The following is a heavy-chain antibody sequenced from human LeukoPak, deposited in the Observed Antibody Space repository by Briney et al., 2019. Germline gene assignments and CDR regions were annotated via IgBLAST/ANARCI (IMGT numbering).Heavy chain of an antibody. V-gene: IGHV4-39*07. CDR1: GASINSGSNY. CDR2: SYSSGST. CDR3: ARSDGYGLVGI. D-gene: IGHD3-10*01. J-gene: IGHJ3*02. Sequence: SETLSLTCRVSGASINSGSNYWGWIRQPPGKTLEWIGSSYSSGSTYYNPSLKSRVIIMIDTPKNHFSLTLSSVTAADTAVYYCARSDGYGLVGIWGQGTMVTVSS.